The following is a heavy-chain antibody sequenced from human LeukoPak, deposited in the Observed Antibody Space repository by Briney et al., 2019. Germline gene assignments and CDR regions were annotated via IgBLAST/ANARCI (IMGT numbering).Heavy chain of an antibody. CDR3: ARGCVYSSSWYGEFDY. J-gene: IGHJ4*02. CDR2: INHSGST. CDR1: GGSFSGYY. Sequence: SETLSLTCAVYGGSFSGYYWSWIRQPPGKGLEWIGEINHSGSTNYNPSLKSRVTISVDTSKNQFSLKLSSVTAADTAVYYCARGCVYSSSWYGEFDYWGQGTLVTVSS. D-gene: IGHD6-13*01. V-gene: IGHV4-34*01.